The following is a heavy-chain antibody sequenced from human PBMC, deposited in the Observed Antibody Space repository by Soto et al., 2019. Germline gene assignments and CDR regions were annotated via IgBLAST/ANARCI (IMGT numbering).Heavy chain of an antibody. CDR3: AKVAYYDSSGYSPFDAYDI. D-gene: IGHD3-22*01. V-gene: IGHV3-23*01. CDR1: GFTFSSYA. J-gene: IGHJ3*02. CDR2: ISGSGGST. Sequence: PGGSLRLSCAASGFTFSSYAMNWVRQAPGKGLEWVSTISGSGGSTYYADSVKGRFTISRDNSKNTLYLQMNSLRAEDTAVYYCAKVAYYDSSGYSPFDAYDIWGQGTMVTVSS.